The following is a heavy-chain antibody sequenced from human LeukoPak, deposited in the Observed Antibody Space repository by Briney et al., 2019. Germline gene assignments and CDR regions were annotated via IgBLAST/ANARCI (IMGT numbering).Heavy chain of an antibody. V-gene: IGHV4-34*01. CDR2: INHSGST. J-gene: IGHJ4*02. Sequence: SETLSLTCAVYGGSFSGYYWSWIRQPPGKGLEWIGEINHSGSTNYNPSLKSRVTISVDTSKNQFSLKLSSVTAADTAVYYCARDRYCSSTSCFDYWGQGTLVTVSS. CDR1: GGSFSGYY. CDR3: ARDRYCSSTSCFDY. D-gene: IGHD2-2*01.